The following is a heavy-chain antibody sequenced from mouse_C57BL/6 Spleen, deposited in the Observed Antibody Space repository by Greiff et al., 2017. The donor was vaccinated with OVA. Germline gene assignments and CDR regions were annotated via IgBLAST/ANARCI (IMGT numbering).Heavy chain of an antibody. CDR3: VYSNYTWFAY. CDR2: INPNNGGT. D-gene: IGHD2-5*01. J-gene: IGHJ3*01. CDR1: GYTFTDYN. V-gene: IGHV1-22*01. Sequence: EVQVVESGPELVKPGASVKMSCKASGYTFTDYNMHWVKQSHGKSLEWIGYINPNNGGTSYNQKFKGKATLTVNKSSSTAYMELRSLTSEDSAVYYCVYSNYTWFAYWGQGTLVTVSA.